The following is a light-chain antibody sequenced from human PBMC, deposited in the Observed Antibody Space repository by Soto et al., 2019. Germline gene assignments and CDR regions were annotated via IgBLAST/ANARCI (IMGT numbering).Light chain of an antibody. CDR1: QSVSSN. CDR2: AAS. J-gene: IGKJ1*01. V-gene: IGKV3D-15*01. CDR3: QQYGASLWT. Sequence: EVVMTQSPATLSVSPGERATLSCRASQSVSSNLAWYQQKPGQAPRLLIYAASTRAIGVPDRFSGSGSGTDFTLTISRLEPDDFAVYYCQQYGASLWTFGQGTKVDIK.